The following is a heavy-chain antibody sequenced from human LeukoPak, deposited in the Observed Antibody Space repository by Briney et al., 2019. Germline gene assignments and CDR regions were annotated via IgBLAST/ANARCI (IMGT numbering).Heavy chain of an antibody. J-gene: IGHJ6*02. Sequence: SETLSLTCAVYGGSFSGYYWSWIRQPPGKGLEWIGYIYYSGSTYYNPSLKGRVTISVDTSKNQFSLKLSSVTAADTAVYYCARDRVVVTAKTYYYYGMDVWGQGTTVTVSS. CDR2: IYYSGST. V-gene: IGHV4-30-4*08. CDR3: ARDRVVVTAKTYYYYGMDV. D-gene: IGHD2-21*02. CDR1: GGSFSGYY.